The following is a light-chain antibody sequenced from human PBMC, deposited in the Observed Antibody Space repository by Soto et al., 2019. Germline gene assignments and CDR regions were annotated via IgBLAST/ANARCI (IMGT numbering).Light chain of an antibody. Sequence: EIVLTQSPGTLSLSPGETATLSCRASQSINNYFLAWHQQRPGQPPRLLIFRASQRASGIPDRFRGSGSGTDFTLTITILEPEDFAGYYCQQYTNAPRTSGQGTKVVIK. J-gene: IGKJ1*01. CDR3: QQYTNAPRT. CDR2: RAS. CDR1: QSINNYF. V-gene: IGKV3-20*01.